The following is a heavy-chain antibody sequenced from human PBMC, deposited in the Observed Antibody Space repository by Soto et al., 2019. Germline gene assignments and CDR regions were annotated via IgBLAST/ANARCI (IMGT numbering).Heavy chain of an antibody. Sequence: GGSLRLSCAASGFTFSSYGMHWVRQAPGKGLEWVAVIWYDGSNKYYADSVKGRFTISRDNSKNTLYLQMNSLRAEDTAVYYCARDPRPSIAALIGGGFYYYYGLDVWGQGTTVTVSS. CDR2: IWYDGSNK. J-gene: IGHJ6*02. D-gene: IGHD6-6*01. V-gene: IGHV3-33*01. CDR3: ARDPRPSIAALIGGGFYYYYGLDV. CDR1: GFTFSSYG.